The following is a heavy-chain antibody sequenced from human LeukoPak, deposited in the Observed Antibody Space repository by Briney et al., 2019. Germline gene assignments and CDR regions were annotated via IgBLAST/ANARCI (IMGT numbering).Heavy chain of an antibody. V-gene: IGHV4-39*07. CDR1: GGSISSSSYY. CDR2: IYYSGST. CDR3: ARDRVAVAGRDFDY. Sequence: SETLSLTCTVSGGSISSSSYYWGWIRQPPGKGLEWIGSIYYSGSTYYNPSLKSRVTISVDTSKNQFSLKLSSVTAADTAVYYCARDRVAVAGRDFDYWGQGTLVTVSS. D-gene: IGHD6-19*01. J-gene: IGHJ4*02.